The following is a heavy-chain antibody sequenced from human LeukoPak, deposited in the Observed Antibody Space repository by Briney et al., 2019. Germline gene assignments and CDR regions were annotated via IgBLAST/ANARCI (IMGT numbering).Heavy chain of an antibody. Sequence: ASVKVSCKASGYTFTSYGISWVRQAPGQGLEWMGWISAYNGNTNYAQKLQGRVTMTTDTSTSTAYMELRSLRSDDTAVYYCARVPYDYVWGSYPGGAFDIWGQGTMVTISS. D-gene: IGHD3-16*01. V-gene: IGHV1-18*01. CDR1: GYTFTSYG. CDR2: ISAYNGNT. CDR3: ARVPYDYVWGSYPGGAFDI. J-gene: IGHJ3*02.